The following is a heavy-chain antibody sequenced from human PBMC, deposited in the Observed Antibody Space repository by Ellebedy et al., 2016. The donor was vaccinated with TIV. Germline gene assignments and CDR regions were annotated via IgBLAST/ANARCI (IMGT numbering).Heavy chain of an antibody. CDR3: ARDMVQGMVAIYVWFDY. Sequence: AASVKVSCKASGYTFRSYGMSWVRQAPGQGLEWMGWISAYTGNTDLAQKFQGRVTMTTDTSTNTAYMELRSLRSDDTAVYYSARDMVQGMVAIYVWFDYWGQGTLVTVSS. CDR2: ISAYTGNT. D-gene: IGHD3-10*01. J-gene: IGHJ4*02. CDR1: GYTFRSYG. V-gene: IGHV1-18*01.